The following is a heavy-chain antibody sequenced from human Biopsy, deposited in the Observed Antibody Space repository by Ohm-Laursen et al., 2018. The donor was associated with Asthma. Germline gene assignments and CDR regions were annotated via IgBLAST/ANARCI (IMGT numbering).Heavy chain of an antibody. D-gene: IGHD5-12*01. CDR3: ARGYSGSDRIVYYYSGLEV. CDR1: GYTFIHFA. CDR2: LIPVLGTP. V-gene: IGHV1-69*13. Sequence: SVKVSCKASGYTFIHFAIHWVRQAPGQGLEWMGGLIPVLGTPDHAQIFEGRVTITADESTSTAYMELSSLSSEDTAVYYCARGYSGSDRIVYYYSGLEVWGQGTTVTVSS. J-gene: IGHJ6*02.